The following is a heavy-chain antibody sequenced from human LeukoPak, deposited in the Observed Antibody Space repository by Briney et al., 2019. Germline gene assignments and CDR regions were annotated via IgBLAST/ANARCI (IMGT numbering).Heavy chain of an antibody. D-gene: IGHD1-7*01. J-gene: IGHJ4*02. CDR1: GGSFSGYY. Sequence: SETLSLTCAVYGGSFSGYYWSWIRQPPGKGLEWIGEINHSGSTNYNPSLKGRVTISVDTSKNQFSLKLSSVTAADTAVYYCARGYRAIGITGTTAFDYWGQGTLVTVSS. CDR3: ARGYRAIGITGTTAFDY. V-gene: IGHV4-34*01. CDR2: INHSGST.